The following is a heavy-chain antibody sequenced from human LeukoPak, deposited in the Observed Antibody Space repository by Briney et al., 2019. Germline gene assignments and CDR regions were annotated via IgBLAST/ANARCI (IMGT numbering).Heavy chain of an antibody. D-gene: IGHD3-3*01. J-gene: IGHJ4*02. CDR2: IGVGGTT. V-gene: IGHV3-23*01. CDR3: AKTQGYHDC. CDR1: GFTCSSYG. Sequence: GGSLRLSCAASGFTCSSYGMNWVRQAPGKGLEWVSGIGVGGTTYYADSVKGRFTISRDTPKNTLYLQMNSLRAEDTAVYYCAKTQGYHDCWGPGTLVTVSS.